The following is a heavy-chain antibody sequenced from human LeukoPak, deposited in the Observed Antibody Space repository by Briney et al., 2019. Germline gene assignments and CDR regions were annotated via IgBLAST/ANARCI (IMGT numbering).Heavy chain of an antibody. D-gene: IGHD5-18*01. Sequence: ASVKVSRKASGYTFTGYYMHWVRQAPGQGLEWMGWINPNSGGTNYAQKFQGRVTMTRDTSISTAYMELSRLRSDDTAVYYFARDGVRGDSYGYYRPYFDYWGQGTLVTVSS. V-gene: IGHV1-2*02. J-gene: IGHJ4*02. CDR2: INPNSGGT. CDR3: ARDGVRGDSYGYYRPYFDY. CDR1: GYTFTGYY.